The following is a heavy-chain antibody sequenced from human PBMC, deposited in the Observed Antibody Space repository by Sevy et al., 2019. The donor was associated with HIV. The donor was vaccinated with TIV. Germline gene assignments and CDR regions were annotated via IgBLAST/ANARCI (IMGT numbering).Heavy chain of an antibody. D-gene: IGHD2-2*01. V-gene: IGHV3-30-3*01. CDR3: ARGEGDYCSSTSCFLGP. Sequence: GESLKISCAASGFTFSSYAMHWVRQAPGKGLEWVAVISYDGSNKYYADSVKGRFTISRDNSKNTLYLQMNSLRAEDTAVYYCARGEGDYCSSTSCFLGPWGQGTLVTVSS. J-gene: IGHJ5*02. CDR1: GFTFSSYA. CDR2: ISYDGSNK.